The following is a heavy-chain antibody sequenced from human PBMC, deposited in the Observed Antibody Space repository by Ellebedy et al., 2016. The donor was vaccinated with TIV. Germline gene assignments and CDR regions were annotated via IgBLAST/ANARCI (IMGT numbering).Heavy chain of an antibody. Sequence: PGGSLRLSCAASGFAFSSYAMSWVRQAPGKGLEWVSAISGSGARTYYRDSVEGRFIASRDNSQKTLYLEMNSLRAEDTAIYYCAKDGQWQLNKWFDLWGQGTQVTVSS. CDR3: AKDGQWQLNKWFDL. CDR1: GFAFSSYA. J-gene: IGHJ5*02. V-gene: IGHV3-23*01. CDR2: ISGSGART. D-gene: IGHD4-23*01.